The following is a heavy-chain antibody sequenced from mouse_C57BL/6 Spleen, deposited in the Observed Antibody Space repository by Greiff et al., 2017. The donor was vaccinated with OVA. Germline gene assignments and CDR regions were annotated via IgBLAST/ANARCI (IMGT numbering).Heavy chain of an antibody. V-gene: IGHV1-26*01. CDR2: INPNNGGT. CDR1: GYTFTDYY. J-gene: IGHJ2*01. Sequence: EVQLQQSGPELVKPGASVKISCKASGYTFTDYYMNWVKQSHGKSLEWIGDINPNNGGTSYNQKFKGKATLTVDKSSSTAYMELRSLTSEDSAVYYCARKGPMVPLGYWGQGTTLTVSS. CDR3: ARKGPMVPLGY. D-gene: IGHD1-1*02.